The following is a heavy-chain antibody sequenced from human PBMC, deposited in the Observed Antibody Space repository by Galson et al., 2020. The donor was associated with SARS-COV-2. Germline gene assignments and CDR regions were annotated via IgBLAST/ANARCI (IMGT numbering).Heavy chain of an antibody. Sequence: ASVKVSCKASGYTFTSYGVNWVRQAPGQGLEWMGWINTYTGNPTYAQGFRGRFVFSLDTSVSTTYLQISSLKADDTAIYYCAIFLGQRIAVADHWGQGALVTVSS. CDR3: AIFLGQRIAVADH. CDR1: GYTFTSYG. J-gene: IGHJ5*02. D-gene: IGHD6-19*01. CDR2: INTYTGNP. V-gene: IGHV7-4-1*02.